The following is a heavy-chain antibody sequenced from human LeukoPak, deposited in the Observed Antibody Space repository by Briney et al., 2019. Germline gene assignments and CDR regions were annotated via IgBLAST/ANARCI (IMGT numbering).Heavy chain of an antibody. V-gene: IGHV4-30-4*01. D-gene: IGHD3-22*01. CDR1: GGSISSGDFY. J-gene: IGHJ5*02. CDR2: MYYSGST. Sequence: SETLSLTCTVSGGSISSGDFYWSWIRQPPGKGLEWIAYMYYSGSTYYNPSLKSRVTMSADTSKNQLSLKLSSVTAADTAVYYCARPYYYDSRIDPWGQGILVTVSS. CDR3: ARPYYYDSRIDP.